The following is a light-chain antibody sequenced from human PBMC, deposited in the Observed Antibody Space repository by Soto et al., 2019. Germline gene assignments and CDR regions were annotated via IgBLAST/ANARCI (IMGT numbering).Light chain of an antibody. Sequence: QSALTQPASVSGSPGQSITISCTGTSSDVGGYNYVSWYQQHPGKAPKLMIYDVSNRPSGVSNRFSGSKSGNTASLTISGLQAQDEADYYCSSYTSSSTPLHVVFGRGTKLTVL. V-gene: IGLV2-14*01. J-gene: IGLJ2*01. CDR1: SSDVGGYNY. CDR2: DVS. CDR3: SSYTSSSTPLHVV.